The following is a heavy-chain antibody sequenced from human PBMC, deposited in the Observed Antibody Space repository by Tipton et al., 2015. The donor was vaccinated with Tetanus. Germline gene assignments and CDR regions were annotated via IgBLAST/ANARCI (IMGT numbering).Heavy chain of an antibody. Sequence: SLRLSCAASGFSFSDFYMSWIRHTPGKGLEWIAYISGTTRTIYYGDSVKGRFTVSRDNSKKSLYLQMNNLRGDDTAVYYCAKALGSSAWYGTWGQGTLVTVSS. V-gene: IGHV3-11*01. CDR3: AKALGSSAWYGT. CDR2: ISGTTRTI. CDR1: GFSFSDFY. D-gene: IGHD6-13*01. J-gene: IGHJ5*02.